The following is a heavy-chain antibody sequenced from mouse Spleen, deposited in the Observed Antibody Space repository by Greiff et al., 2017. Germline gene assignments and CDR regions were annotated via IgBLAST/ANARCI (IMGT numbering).Heavy chain of an antibody. CDR1: GYTFTSYD. CDR3: AREENYYGSSFFAY. D-gene: IGHD1-1*01. CDR2: IYPRDGST. J-gene: IGHJ3*01. V-gene: IGHV1-85*01. Sequence: VKVVESGPELVKPGASVKLSCKASGYTFTSYDINWVKQRPGQGLEWIGWIYPRDGSTKYNEKFKGKATLTVDTSSSTAYMELHSLTSEDSAVYFCAREENYYGSSFFAYWGQGTLVTVSA.